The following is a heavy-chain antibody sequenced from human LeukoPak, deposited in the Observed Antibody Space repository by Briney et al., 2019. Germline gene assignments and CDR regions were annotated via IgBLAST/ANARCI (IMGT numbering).Heavy chain of an antibody. J-gene: IGHJ4*02. CDR1: GFTFSSYA. CDR2: ISGSGGST. Sequence: GGSLRLSCAASGFTFSSYAMSWVRQAPGKGLEWVSAISGSGGSTYYADSVKGRFTISRDNSKNTLYLQMNSLRAKDTAVYYCAKDPGYDILTGYIPGFDYWGQGTLVTVSS. D-gene: IGHD3-9*01. CDR3: AKDPGYDILTGYIPGFDY. V-gene: IGHV3-23*01.